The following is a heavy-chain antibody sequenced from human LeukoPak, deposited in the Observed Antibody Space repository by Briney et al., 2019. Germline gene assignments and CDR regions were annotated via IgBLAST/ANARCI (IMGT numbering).Heavy chain of an antibody. CDR3: ARGGSYGFPFYFDY. V-gene: IGHV4-59*11. CDR1: SGSINNHY. D-gene: IGHD5-18*01. CDR2: IYDSWNT. J-gene: IGHJ4*02. Sequence: SETLSLTCIVSSGSINNHYWSWIRQPPGKGLEWIGYIYDSWNTNYNPSLKSRVTISVDTSKNQFSLKLSSVTAADTAVYYCARGGSYGFPFYFDYWGQGTLVTVSS.